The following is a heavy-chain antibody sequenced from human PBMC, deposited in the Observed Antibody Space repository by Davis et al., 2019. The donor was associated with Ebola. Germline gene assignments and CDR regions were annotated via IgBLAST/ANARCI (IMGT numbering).Heavy chain of an antibody. J-gene: IGHJ4*02. V-gene: IGHV4-39*01. CDR2: INHSGST. CDR3: ARHGGTSSGWYY. D-gene: IGHD6-19*01. Sequence: PSETLSLTCTVSGGSISSGGYYWSWIRQPPGKGLEWIGEINHSGSTNYNPSLKSRVTISVDTSKNQFSLKLSSVTAADTAVYYCARHGGTSSGWYYWGQGTLVTVSS. CDR1: GGSISSGGYY.